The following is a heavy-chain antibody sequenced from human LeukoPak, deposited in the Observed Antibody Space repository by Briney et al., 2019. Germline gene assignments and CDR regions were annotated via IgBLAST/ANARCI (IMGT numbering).Heavy chain of an antibody. D-gene: IGHD3-10*01. Sequence: KPGGSLRLSCAASGFTFSSYAMSWVRQAPGKGLEWVSSISASGGSTNYADSVKGRFTISRDNSKNTVYLQMNSLRAEDTAVYYCAKVMKGSERLTMVRGVIIKTAGLYYMDVWGKGTTVTVSS. CDR3: AKVMKGSERLTMVRGVIIKTAGLYYMDV. CDR2: ISASGGST. V-gene: IGHV3-23*01. CDR1: GFTFSSYA. J-gene: IGHJ6*03.